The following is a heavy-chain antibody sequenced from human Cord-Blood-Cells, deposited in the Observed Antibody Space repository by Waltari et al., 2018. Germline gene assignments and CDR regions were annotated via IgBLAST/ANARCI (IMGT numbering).Heavy chain of an antibody. J-gene: IGHJ3*02. CDR3: ATSLVPAAIVATIDDAFDI. D-gene: IGHD2-2*02. CDR2: FDPEDGET. CDR1: GYTLTELS. Sequence: QVQLVPSGAEVKKPGASVKVSCKVYGYTLTELSMHWVRPAPGKGLEWMGGFDPEDGETIYAQKFQGRVTMTEDTSTDTAYMELSSLRSEDTAVYYCATSLVPAAIVATIDDAFDIWGQGTMVTVSS. V-gene: IGHV1-24*01.